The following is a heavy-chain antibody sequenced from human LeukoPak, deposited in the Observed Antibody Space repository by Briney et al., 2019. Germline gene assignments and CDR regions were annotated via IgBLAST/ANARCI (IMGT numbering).Heavy chain of an antibody. V-gene: IGHV4-30-4*01. CDR1: GGSISSGDYY. CDR2: IYYSGST. J-gene: IGHJ3*02. D-gene: IGHD2-2*01. CDR3: AVVPAANDAFDI. Sequence: SETLSLTCTVSGGSISSGDYYWGWIRQPPGKGLEWIGYIYYSGSTYYNPSLKSRVTISVDTSKNQFSLKLSSVTAADTAVYYCAVVPAANDAFDIWGQGTMVTVSS.